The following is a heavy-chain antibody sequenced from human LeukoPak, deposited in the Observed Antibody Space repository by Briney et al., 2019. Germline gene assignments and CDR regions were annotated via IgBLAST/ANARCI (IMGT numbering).Heavy chain of an antibody. CDR1: GGSISSYY. D-gene: IGHD4-23*01. V-gene: IGHV4-4*07. J-gene: IGHJ4*02. Sequence: SETLSLTYTVSGGSISSYYWSWIRQPAGKGLEWIGRIYTSGSTNYNPSLKSRVTISVDTSKNQFSLKLSSVTAADTAVYYCARDLDYGGTTGFDWGQGTLVTVSS. CDR2: IYTSGST. CDR3: ARDLDYGGTTGFD.